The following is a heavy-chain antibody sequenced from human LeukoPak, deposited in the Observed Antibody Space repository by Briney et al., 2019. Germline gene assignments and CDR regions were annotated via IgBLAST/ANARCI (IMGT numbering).Heavy chain of an antibody. CDR3: ARDAPQVPAAGVLAS. CDR1: GFSVSDNY. CDR2: MYSRGDT. V-gene: IGHV3-53*01. Sequence: GGSLRLSCAASGFSVSDNYMSWVRQAPGKGLEWVSVMYSRGDTYYADSVKGRFTFSRDISKNMLYLQMNGLRPEDTAIYYCARDAPQVPAAGVLASWGQGTLVTVSS. J-gene: IGHJ5*02. D-gene: IGHD6-13*01.